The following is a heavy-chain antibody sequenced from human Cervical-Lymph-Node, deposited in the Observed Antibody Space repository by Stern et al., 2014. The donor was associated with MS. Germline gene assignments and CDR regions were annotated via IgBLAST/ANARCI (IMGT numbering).Heavy chain of an antibody. CDR2: VNPSGGDT. Sequence: HVQLVQSGAEVKKPGASVKVSCKASGYTLTHYFMHWVRQAPGQGLEWRGIVNPSGGDTTYAQRFQARVTMTWDTSTSTVYMELSSLTSEDTATYYCARAGEYTSYARHYFDYWGQGTLVTVSS. CDR1: GYTLTHYF. D-gene: IGHD2/OR15-2a*01. J-gene: IGHJ4*02. V-gene: IGHV1-46*01. CDR3: ARAGEYTSYARHYFDY.